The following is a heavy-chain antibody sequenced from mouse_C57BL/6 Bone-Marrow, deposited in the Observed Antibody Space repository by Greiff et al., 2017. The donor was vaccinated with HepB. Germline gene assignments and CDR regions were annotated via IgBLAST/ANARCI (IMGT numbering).Heavy chain of an antibody. Sequence: QVQLQQSGAELVRPGASVTLSCKASGYTFTDYEMHWVKQTPVHGLEWIGAIDPETGGTAYNQKFKGKAIPSADKSSSTAYMELRSLTSEDSAVYYCTRPYGGYFDVWGTGTTVTVSS. V-gene: IGHV1-15*01. CDR3: TRPYGGYFDV. CDR1: GYTFTDYE. J-gene: IGHJ1*03. D-gene: IGHD1-1*01. CDR2: IDPETGGT.